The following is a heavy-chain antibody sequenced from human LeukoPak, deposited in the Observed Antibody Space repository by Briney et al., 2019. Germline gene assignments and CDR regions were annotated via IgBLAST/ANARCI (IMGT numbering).Heavy chain of an antibody. CDR1: GGSISSGGYS. D-gene: IGHD4-17*01. CDR2: IYHSGST. J-gene: IGHJ4*02. V-gene: IGHV4-30-2*01. Sequence: PSETLSLTCAVSGGSISSGGYSWSWIRQPPGKGLEWIGYIYHSGSTYYNPPLKSRVTISVDRSKNQFSLKLSSVTAADTAVYYCARGHGDYPFDYWGQGTLVTVSS. CDR3: ARGHGDYPFDY.